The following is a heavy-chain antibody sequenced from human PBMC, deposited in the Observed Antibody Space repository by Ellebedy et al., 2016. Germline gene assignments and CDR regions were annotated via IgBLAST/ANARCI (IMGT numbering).Heavy chain of an antibody. D-gene: IGHD4-17*01. J-gene: IGHJ4*02. CDR3: AREDSGDSCDH. Sequence: GGSLRLSXAVYGCTFADYAMHWVRQVPGKGLEWVSGISWNSGSIGYADAVKGRFTISRDNAKNSLYLQINSLRAEDTALYYCAREDSGDSCDHWGQGTLVTVSS. V-gene: IGHV3-9*01. CDR2: ISWNSGSI. CDR1: GCTFADYA.